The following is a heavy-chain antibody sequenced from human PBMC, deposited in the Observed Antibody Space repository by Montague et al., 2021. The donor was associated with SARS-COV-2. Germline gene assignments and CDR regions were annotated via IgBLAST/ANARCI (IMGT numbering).Heavy chain of an antibody. CDR3: ARDRSSDYYDISGYFDY. Sequence: SLRLSCAASGFTFSSYSMNWVRQAPGKGLEWVSSISSSSSYIYYADSVKGRFTISRDNAKNSLYLQMNSLRAEDTAVYYCARDRSSDYYDISGYFDYWGQGTMVTVSS. CDR1: GFTFSSYS. D-gene: IGHD3-22*01. J-gene: IGHJ4*02. CDR2: ISSSSSYI. V-gene: IGHV3-21*01.